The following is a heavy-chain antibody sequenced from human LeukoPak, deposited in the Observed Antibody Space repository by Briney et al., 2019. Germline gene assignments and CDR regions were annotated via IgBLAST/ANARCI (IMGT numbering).Heavy chain of an antibody. J-gene: IGHJ2*01. D-gene: IGHD5-18*01. CDR3: TTVGYSYGTYWYFDL. Sequence: GGSLRLSCAASGFTFSNAWMSWVRQAPGKGLEWVGRIKSKTDGGTADYAAPAKGRFTISRDDSKNTLYLQMNSLKTEDTAVYYCTTVGYSYGTYWYFDLWGRGTLVTVSS. CDR2: IKSKTDGGTA. CDR1: GFTFSNAW. V-gene: IGHV3-15*01.